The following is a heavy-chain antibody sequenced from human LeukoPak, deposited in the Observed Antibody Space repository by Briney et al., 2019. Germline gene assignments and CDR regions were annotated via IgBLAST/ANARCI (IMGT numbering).Heavy chain of an antibody. CDR1: GGSINNSSYY. D-gene: IGHD6-13*01. CDR2: IYYSGST. Sequence: PSETLSLTCTVSGGSINNSSYYWGWIRQPPGKGLEWIGSIYYSGSTYYNPSLKSRVTISVDTSKNQFSLKLSSVTAADTAVYYCARSVRIAAAGTLFYRFPFDPWGQGTLVTVSS. J-gene: IGHJ5*02. CDR3: ARSVRIAAAGTLFYRFPFDP. V-gene: IGHV4-39*07.